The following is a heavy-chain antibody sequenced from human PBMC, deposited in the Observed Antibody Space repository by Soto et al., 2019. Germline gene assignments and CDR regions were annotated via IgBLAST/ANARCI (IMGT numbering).Heavy chain of an antibody. Sequence: QVQLVQSGAEVKKPGSSVKVSCKASGGTFSSYAISWVRQAPGQGLEWMGGLIPIFGTANYAQKFQGRVTITADESTSTAYMELSSLRSEDTAVYYCARGGGAARPYYYYYGMDVWGQGTTVTVSS. CDR2: LIPIFGTA. D-gene: IGHD6-6*01. J-gene: IGHJ6*02. CDR1: GGTFSSYA. CDR3: ARGGGAARPYYYYYGMDV. V-gene: IGHV1-69*01.